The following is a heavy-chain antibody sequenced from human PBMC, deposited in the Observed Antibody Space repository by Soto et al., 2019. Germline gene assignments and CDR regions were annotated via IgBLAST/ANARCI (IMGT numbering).Heavy chain of an antibody. CDR1: GFTFSSYA. Sequence: EVQLLESGGGLVQPGGSLRLSCAASGFTFSSYAMSWVRQAPGKGLEWVSAISGSGGSTYYADSVKGRFTISRDNSKNTLYLQMNSLRAEDTAVYYCARGSRFVSNQLLSLDYWGQGTLVTVSS. D-gene: IGHD2-2*01. CDR3: ARGSRFVSNQLLSLDY. CDR2: ISGSGGST. J-gene: IGHJ4*02. V-gene: IGHV3-23*01.